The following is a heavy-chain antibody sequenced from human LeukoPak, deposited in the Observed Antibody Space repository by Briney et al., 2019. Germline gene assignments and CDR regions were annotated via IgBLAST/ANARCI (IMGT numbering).Heavy chain of an antibody. J-gene: IGHJ4*02. D-gene: IGHD1-26*01. CDR3: VKDVSGSYTFDY. V-gene: IGHV3-64D*09. CDR1: GFTFSSYA. Sequence: GGSLRLSCLASGFTFSSYAMHWVRQAPGKGLEYVSGINDNGGRTHYGDSVKGRFTISRDDSKNTLYLQMSTLRAEDTAVYYCVKDVSGSYTFDYWGQGTLVTVSS. CDR2: INDNGGRT.